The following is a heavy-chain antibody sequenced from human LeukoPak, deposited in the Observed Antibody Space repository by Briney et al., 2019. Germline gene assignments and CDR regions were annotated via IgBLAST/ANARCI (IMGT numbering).Heavy chain of an antibody. V-gene: IGHV1-69*05. D-gene: IGHD6-6*01. CDR2: IIPIFGTA. Sequence: ASVKVSCKASGGTFSSYAISWVRQAPGQGLEWMGGIIPIFGTANYAQKFQGRVTITTDESTSTAYMELSSLRSEDRAVYYCARSGIAARSLDYWGQGTLVTVSS. CDR1: GGTFSSYA. CDR3: ARSGIAARSLDY. J-gene: IGHJ4*02.